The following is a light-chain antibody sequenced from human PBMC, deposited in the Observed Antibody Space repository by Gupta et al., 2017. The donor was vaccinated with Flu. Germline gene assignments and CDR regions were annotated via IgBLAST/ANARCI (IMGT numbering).Light chain of an antibody. Sequence: DIVMTQSPLSLPVTPGEPASISCRSSQSLLHSNGYNYLDWYLQKPGQSPQLLIYLGSNRASGVPDRFSGSGSGTXFTLKIXSVEAEDVGVYYCRQALQTPYSFGXGTKLEIK. J-gene: IGKJ2*03. CDR3: RQALQTPYS. V-gene: IGKV2-28*01. CDR1: QSLLHSNGYNY. CDR2: LGS.